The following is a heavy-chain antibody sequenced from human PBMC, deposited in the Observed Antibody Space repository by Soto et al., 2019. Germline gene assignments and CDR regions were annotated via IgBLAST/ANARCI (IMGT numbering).Heavy chain of an antibody. CDR3: AREAGWNSGYGPFLDY. D-gene: IGHD1-7*01. CDR2: IYYSGST. CDR1: GGSISSCDYY. J-gene: IGHJ4*02. V-gene: IGHV4-30-4*01. Sequence: PSETLSLTCTVSGGSISSCDYYWGWIRQPPGKGLEWIGYIYYSGSTYYNPSLKSRVTISVDTSKNQFSLKLSSVTAADTAVYYCAREAGWNSGYGPFLDYWGKGTLVTVAS.